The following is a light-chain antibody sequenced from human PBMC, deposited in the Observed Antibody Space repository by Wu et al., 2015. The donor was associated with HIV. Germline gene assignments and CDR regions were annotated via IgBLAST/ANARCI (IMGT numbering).Light chain of an antibody. J-gene: IGKJ1*01. CDR1: QSVPGNY. CDR2: GAS. V-gene: IGKV3-20*01. CDR3: QQYGISPPWT. Sequence: ESVLTQSPDTLPLSPGERVTLSCRASQSVPGNYLAWYQQKPGQTPRLLIYGASSRATDVPDRFSGSGSGTDFTLTISSLEPEDFAVYYRQQYGISPPWTFGQGTKVEMK.